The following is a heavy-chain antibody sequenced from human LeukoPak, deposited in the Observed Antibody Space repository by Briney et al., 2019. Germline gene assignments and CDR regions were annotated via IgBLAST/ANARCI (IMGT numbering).Heavy chain of an antibody. Sequence: RPSETLSLTCTVSGGSVSSGSYYWSWIRQPPGKGLEWIGYIYYSGSTNYNPSLKSRVTISVDTSKNQFSLKLSSVTAADTAVYYCARDDVTMVRGGTYYYGMDVWGQGTTVTVSS. D-gene: IGHD3-10*01. V-gene: IGHV4-61*01. CDR3: ARDDVTMVRGGTYYYGMDV. CDR2: IYYSGST. J-gene: IGHJ6*02. CDR1: GGSVSSGSYY.